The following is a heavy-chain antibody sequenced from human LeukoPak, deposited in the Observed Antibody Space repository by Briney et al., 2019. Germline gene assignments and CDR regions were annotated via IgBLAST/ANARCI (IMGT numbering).Heavy chain of an antibody. V-gene: IGHV4-31*03. CDR3: NRGTMVRGAITQFDT. CDR1: GGSISSGGYY. J-gene: IGHJ5*02. Sequence: PSETLSLTCTVSGGSISSGGYYWRWIRQHLGKGLEWIGYIYYSGSTYYNPSLKSRVTIAVDTSKNQFSLKLSSVTAADTAVYYCNRGTMVRGAITQFDTGGQGTLVTVSA. D-gene: IGHD3-10*01. CDR2: IYYSGST.